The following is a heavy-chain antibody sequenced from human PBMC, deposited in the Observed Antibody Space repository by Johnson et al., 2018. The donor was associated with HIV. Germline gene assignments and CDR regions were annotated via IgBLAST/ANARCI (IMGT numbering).Heavy chain of an antibody. Sequence: VQLVESGGGLAKPAWSPRLSCAASQFTFSNYYLNCVRQAPGNGGSTYYANSVKDMQTRRFTIPRDNSKNTMYLQMNSLRAEDTAVYYCARENYYNFPLDAFDIWGQGTMLTVSS. D-gene: IGHD3-3*01. CDR1: QFTFSNYY. CDR3: ARENYYNFPLDAFDI. J-gene: IGHJ3*02. V-gene: IGHV3-69-1*01. CDR2: YANSVK.